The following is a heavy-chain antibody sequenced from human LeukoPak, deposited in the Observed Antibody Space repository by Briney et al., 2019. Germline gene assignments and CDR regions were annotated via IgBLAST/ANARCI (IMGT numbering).Heavy chain of an antibody. V-gene: IGHV1-2*02. CDR2: INPNSGGT. CDR1: GYTFTGYY. D-gene: IGHD3-10*01. J-gene: IGHJ6*02. CDR3: ARSRITMVRGVIFYYGMDV. Sequence: GASVKVSCKASGYTFTGYYMHWVRQAPGQGLEWMGWINPNSGGTNYAQKFQGRVTMTRDTSISTAYMELSRLRPDDTAVYYCARSRITMVRGVIFYYGMDVWGQGTTVTVSS.